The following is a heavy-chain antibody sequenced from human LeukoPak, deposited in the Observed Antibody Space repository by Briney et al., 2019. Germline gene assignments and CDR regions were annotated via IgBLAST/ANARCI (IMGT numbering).Heavy chain of an antibody. CDR3: ARALDVYSSSWIGDTPYYYYYMDV. Sequence: ASVKVSCKASGYTFTSYDINWVRQATGQGLEWMGWMNPNSGNTGYAQKFQGRVTMTRNTSISTAYMELSSLRSEDTAVYYCARALDVYSSSWIGDTPYYYYYMDVWGKGTTVTVSS. CDR2: MNPNSGNT. CDR1: GYTFTSYD. V-gene: IGHV1-8*01. J-gene: IGHJ6*03. D-gene: IGHD6-13*01.